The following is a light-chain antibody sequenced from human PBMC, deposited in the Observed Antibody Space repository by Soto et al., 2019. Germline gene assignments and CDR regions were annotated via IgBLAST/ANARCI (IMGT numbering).Light chain of an antibody. V-gene: IGKV1-39*01. Sequence: DIQMTQSPSSLSASVGNRVTITCRASESMSNNLNWYQQKPGKAPKLLIYAASTLQSGVPSRFSGGGSGTDFTLTICSLQPEDFTTYYCQQTYSTPRGAFGQGTKVEIK. CDR2: AAS. J-gene: IGKJ1*01. CDR1: ESMSNN. CDR3: QQTYSTPRGA.